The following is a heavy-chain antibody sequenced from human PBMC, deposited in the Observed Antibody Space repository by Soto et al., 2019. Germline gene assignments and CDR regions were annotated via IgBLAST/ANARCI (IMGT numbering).Heavy chain of an antibody. V-gene: IGHV1-18*01. CDR3: VRGSYGDY. J-gene: IGHJ4*02. CDR2: ISAHNGNT. Sequence: QVHLVQSGAEVKKPGASVKVSCKGSGYAFTTYGITWVRKAPGQGLEWMGWISAHNGNTNYAQKLQGRVTVTRDTSTSTAYMELRSLRSDDTAVYYCVRGSYGDYWGQGALVTFSS. CDR1: GYAFTTYG. D-gene: IGHD3-10*01.